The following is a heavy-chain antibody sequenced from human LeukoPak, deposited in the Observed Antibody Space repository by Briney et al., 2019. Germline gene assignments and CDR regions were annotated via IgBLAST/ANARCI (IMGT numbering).Heavy chain of an antibody. J-gene: IGHJ5*02. CDR1: GGSFSGYY. Sequence: ASETLSLTCAVYGGSFSGYYWSWIRQPPGKGLEWIGEINHSGSTNYNPSLKSRVTISVDTSKNQFSLKLSSVTAADTAVYYCAPRGSSRFDPWGQGTLVTVSS. CDR3: APRGSSRFDP. V-gene: IGHV4-34*01. CDR2: INHSGST. D-gene: IGHD2-15*01.